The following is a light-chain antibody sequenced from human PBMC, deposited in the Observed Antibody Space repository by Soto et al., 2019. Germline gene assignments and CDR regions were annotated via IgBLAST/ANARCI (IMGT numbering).Light chain of an antibody. CDR1: QSIGYY. CDR2: DAS. J-gene: IGKJ1*01. CDR3: QQRGNWPPTWT. Sequence: EIVLTQSPATLSLSPGEIATLSCRASQSIGYYLAWYQEKPGQAPRLLIYDASIRATGIPARFSGSWSGTDFTLTIHGLEPEDSAVYYCQQRGNWPPTWTFGQGTKVEIK. V-gene: IGKV3-11*01.